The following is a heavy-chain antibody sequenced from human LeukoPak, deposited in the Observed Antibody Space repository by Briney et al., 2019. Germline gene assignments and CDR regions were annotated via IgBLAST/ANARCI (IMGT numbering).Heavy chain of an antibody. CDR1: GGSISSYY. J-gene: IGHJ6*03. CDR3: ARVAVAGPASYYYYYMDV. D-gene: IGHD6-19*01. Sequence: SETLSLTCTVSGGSISSYYWSWIRQPAGKGLEWIGRIYTSGSTNYNPSLKSRVTMSVDTSKNQFSLKLSSVTAADTAVYYCARVAVAGPASYYYYYMDVWGKGTTVTVSS. V-gene: IGHV4-4*07. CDR2: IYTSGST.